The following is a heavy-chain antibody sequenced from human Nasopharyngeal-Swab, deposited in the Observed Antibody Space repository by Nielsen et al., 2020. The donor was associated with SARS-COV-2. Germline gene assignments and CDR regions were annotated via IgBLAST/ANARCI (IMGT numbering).Heavy chain of an antibody. Sequence: SETLSLTCTVSGGSIRSSSHFWAWIRQLPGKGLEWLGSLYYTGTTHYNPSLKSRLTLSVDTPKRHFSLHLSSVYAADTAVYYCARLRYLGIPAYYFDYWGQGILVTVSS. CDR3: ARLRYLGIPAYYFDY. CDR2: LYYTGTT. CDR1: GGSIRSSSHF. J-gene: IGHJ4*02. V-gene: IGHV4-39*01. D-gene: IGHD7-27*01.